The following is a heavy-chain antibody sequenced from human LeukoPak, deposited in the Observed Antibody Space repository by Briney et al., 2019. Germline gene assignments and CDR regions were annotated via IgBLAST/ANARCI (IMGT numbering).Heavy chain of an antibody. CDR3: ASGGYSYGYGY. V-gene: IGHV3-30-3*01. Sequence: GRSLRLSCAASGFTFSGYAMHWVRQAPGKGLEWVAVISYDGSNKYYADSVKGRFTISRDNSKNTLYLQMNSLRAEDTAVYYCASGGYSYGYGYWGQGTLVTVSS. J-gene: IGHJ4*02. CDR1: GFTFSGYA. CDR2: ISYDGSNK. D-gene: IGHD5-18*01.